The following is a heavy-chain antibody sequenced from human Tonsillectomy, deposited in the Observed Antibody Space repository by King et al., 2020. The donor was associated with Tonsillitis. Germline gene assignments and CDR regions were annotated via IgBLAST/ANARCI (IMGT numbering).Heavy chain of an antibody. CDR2: IYWNDDK. CDR3: ARSPPTLVASNWFDP. V-gene: IGHV2-5*01. CDR1: GFSLTTSGVG. J-gene: IGHJ5*02. Sequence: TLKESGPTLVKPTQTLTLTCTFSGFSLTTSGVGVGWIRQPPGKALEWLALIYWNDDKRYSPSLKSRLTITKNTSKNQVVLTMTNMDPVDTATYYCARSPPTLVASNWFDPWGQGTLVTVSS. D-gene: IGHD2-2*01.